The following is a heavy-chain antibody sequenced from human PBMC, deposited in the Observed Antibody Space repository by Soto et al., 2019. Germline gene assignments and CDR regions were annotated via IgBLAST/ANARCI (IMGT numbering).Heavy chain of an antibody. CDR2: IIPIFGTA. Sequence: QVQLVQSGAEVKKPGSSVKVSCKASGGTFSSYAISWVRQAPGQGLEWMAGIIPIFGTANYAKKIQGRVTITADESTSTADMVTTSLRSEETAVYYCARDAVTSYRSSWDWFDPRGEGTLVTVSS. J-gene: IGHJ5*02. CDR1: GGTFSSYA. CDR3: ARDAVTSYRSSWDWFDP. V-gene: IGHV1-69*01. D-gene: IGHD6-13*01.